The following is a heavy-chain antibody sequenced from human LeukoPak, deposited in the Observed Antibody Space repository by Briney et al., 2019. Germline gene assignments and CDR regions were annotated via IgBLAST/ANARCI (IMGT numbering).Heavy chain of an antibody. J-gene: IGHJ4*02. CDR1: GYTFTSYD. CDR2: MNPNSGNT. D-gene: IGHD6-19*01. Sequence: ASVKVSCKASGYTFTSYDINWVRQATGQGLEWMGWMNPNSGNTGYAQKFQGRVTMTRNTSISTAYMELSSLRSEDTAVYYCARGRTAVAGNNFDYWGQGTLVTVSS. CDR3: ARGRTAVAGNNFDY. V-gene: IGHV1-8*01.